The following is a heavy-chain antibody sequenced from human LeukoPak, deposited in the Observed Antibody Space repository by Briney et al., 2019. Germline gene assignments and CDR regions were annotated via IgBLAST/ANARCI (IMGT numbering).Heavy chain of an antibody. V-gene: IGHV3-7*01. D-gene: IGHD2-21*02. Sequence: PGGSLILSCAASGFTFSSYWMNWYRQAPGKGLEWVGHINQDASEINYVDSVRGRFTISRDNAKNSLYLQMNSLRAEDTALYYCATDRDNSDWQKRFDSWGQGTLVTVSS. J-gene: IGHJ4*02. CDR2: INQDASEI. CDR1: GFTFSSYW. CDR3: ATDRDNSDWQKRFDS.